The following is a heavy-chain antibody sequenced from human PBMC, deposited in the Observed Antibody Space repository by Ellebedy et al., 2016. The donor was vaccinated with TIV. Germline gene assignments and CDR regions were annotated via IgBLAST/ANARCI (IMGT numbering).Heavy chain of an antibody. Sequence: SETLSLTCTVSGGSITNYYWSWIRQPAGKGLEWIGRIYTSGSTNYNPSLKSRVTMSVDTSTNQFSLRLSSVPAADTAVYYCARGAGYGGGREAFDIWGQGTMVTVSS. D-gene: IGHD5-24*01. CDR2: IYTSGST. CDR1: GGSITNYY. J-gene: IGHJ3*02. V-gene: IGHV4-4*07. CDR3: ARGAGYGGGREAFDI.